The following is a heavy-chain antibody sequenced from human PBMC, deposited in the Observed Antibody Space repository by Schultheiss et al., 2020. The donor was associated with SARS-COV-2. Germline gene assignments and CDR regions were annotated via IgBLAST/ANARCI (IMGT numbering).Heavy chain of an antibody. CDR2: INHSGST. V-gene: IGHV4-34*01. CDR3: ARPSYGSGSYRSSYYGMDV. CDR1: GDSITSYY. Sequence: SETLSLTCTVSGDSITSYYWGWIRQPPGKGLEWIGEINHSGSTNYNPSLKSRVTISVDTSKNQFSLKLSSVTAADTAVYYCARPSYGSGSYRSSYYGMDVWGQGTTVTVSS. D-gene: IGHD3-10*01. J-gene: IGHJ6*02.